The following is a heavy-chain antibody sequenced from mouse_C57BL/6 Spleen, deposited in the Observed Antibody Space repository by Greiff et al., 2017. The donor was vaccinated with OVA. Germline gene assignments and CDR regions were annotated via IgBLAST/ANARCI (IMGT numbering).Heavy chain of an antibody. D-gene: IGHD2-4*01. V-gene: IGHV3-1*01. J-gene: IGHJ2*01. CDR2: ISYSGST. CDR3: ARVGLRRVFDY. Sequence: EVKLLESGPGMVKPSQSLSLTCTVTGYSITSGYDWHWIRHFPGNKLEWMGYISYSGSTNYNPSLKSRISITHDTSKNHFFLKLNSVTTEDTATYYGARVGLRRVFDYWGQGTTLTVSS. CDR1: GYSITSGYD.